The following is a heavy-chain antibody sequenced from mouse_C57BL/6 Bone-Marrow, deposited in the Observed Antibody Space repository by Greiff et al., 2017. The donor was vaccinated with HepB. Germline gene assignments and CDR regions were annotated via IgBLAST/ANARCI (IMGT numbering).Heavy chain of an antibody. CDR2: YPGSGNTY. V-gene: IGHV1-83*01. Sequence: VQLQQPGAELVKPGASVKLSCKASGYTFTSYWMQWVKQKPGKGLEWIGEIYPGSGNTYYNEKFKGKATLTADTSSSTAYMQLSSLTSEDSAVYFCAKEGITTVVAHFDYWGQGTTLTVSS. D-gene: IGHD1-1*01. CDR3: KEGITTVVAHFDY. J-gene: IGHJ2*01. CDR1: YTFTSYWM.